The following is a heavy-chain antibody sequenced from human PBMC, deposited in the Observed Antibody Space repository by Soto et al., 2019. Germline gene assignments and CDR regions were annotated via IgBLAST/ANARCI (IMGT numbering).Heavy chain of an antibody. J-gene: IGHJ4*02. V-gene: IGHV4-59*11. D-gene: IGHD5-12*01. CDR3: ARGGYPAIEY. CDR1: FGSSVSHD. Sequence: SFGSSVSHDLSLIRQHPGKGLEWIGYIYYSGSTNYNPSLKSRVTISVDTSNNQFSLNLSSVTAADTAADYCARGGYPAIEYWGQGTPDTGSS. CDR2: IYYSGST.